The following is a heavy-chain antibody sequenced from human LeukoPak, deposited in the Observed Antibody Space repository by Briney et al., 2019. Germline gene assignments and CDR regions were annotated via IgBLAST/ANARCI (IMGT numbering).Heavy chain of an antibody. Sequence: GGSLRLSCAASGFTVSSNYMSWVRQAPGKGLEWVSAITTDGAYTYYADSVKGRFTISRDNSINTLYLQVNSLRAEDTAVYYCAKESCTSRCNFDYWGQGTLVTVSS. CDR1: GFTVSSNY. CDR3: AKESCTSRCNFDY. D-gene: IGHD2-2*01. V-gene: IGHV3-23*01. CDR2: ITTDGAYT. J-gene: IGHJ4*02.